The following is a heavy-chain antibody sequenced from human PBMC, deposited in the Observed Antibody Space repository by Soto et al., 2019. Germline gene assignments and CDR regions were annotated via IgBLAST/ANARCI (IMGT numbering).Heavy chain of an antibody. Sequence: QVQLVQSGAEVKKPGASVKVSCKASGYTFTSYDINWVRQATGQGLEWMGWMNPNSGNTGYAQKFQGRVTMPRKPSVSTAYMELSSLRSEDTAVYDCARTLYGDTVDYWGQGTLVTVSS. J-gene: IGHJ4*02. CDR2: MNPNSGNT. V-gene: IGHV1-8*01. CDR3: ARTLYGDTVDY. D-gene: IGHD4-17*01. CDR1: GYTFTSYD.